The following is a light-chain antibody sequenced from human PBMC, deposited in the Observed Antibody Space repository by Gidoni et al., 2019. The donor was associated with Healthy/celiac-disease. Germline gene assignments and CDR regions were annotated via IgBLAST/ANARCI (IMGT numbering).Light chain of an antibody. CDR2: STS. CDR1: TGAVTSGYY. CDR3: LLYYGGAWV. V-gene: IGLV7-43*01. Sequence: QTVVTQEPSLTVSPGGTITLPCASSTGAVTSGYYPNWFQQKPGQAPRALINSTSNKHSWTPALLSGTLLGGKAALTLSGVQPEDEAEYYCLLYYGGAWVFGGGTKLTVL. J-gene: IGLJ3*02.